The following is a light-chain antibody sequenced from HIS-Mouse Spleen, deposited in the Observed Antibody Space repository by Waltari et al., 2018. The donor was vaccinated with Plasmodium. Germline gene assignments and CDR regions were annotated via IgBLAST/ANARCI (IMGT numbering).Light chain of an antibody. Sequence: SYELTQPPSVSVSPGQTARITCSGDALPKKYAYWYQQKSGQAPVLIISEDSKRPSGSHERFSGSSSGTMATVTSGWAQVEDEADYYCYSTDSSGNHRVFGGGTKLTGL. V-gene: IGLV3-10*01. J-gene: IGLJ3*02. CDR2: EDS. CDR1: ALPKKY. CDR3: YSTDSSGNHRV.